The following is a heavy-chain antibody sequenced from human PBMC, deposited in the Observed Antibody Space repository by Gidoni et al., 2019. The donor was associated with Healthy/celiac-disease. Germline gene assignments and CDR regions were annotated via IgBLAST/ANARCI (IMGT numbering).Heavy chain of an antibody. CDR1: GFTFSSYG. CDR2: ISYDGSNK. D-gene: IGHD3-3*01. Sequence: QVQLVESGGGVVQPGRSLRLSCAASGFTFSSYGMHWVRQAPGKGLEWVAVISYDGSNKYYADSVKGRFTISRDNSKNTLYLQMNSLRAEDTAVYYCAKMALEWLSHHDYWGQGTLVTVSS. V-gene: IGHV3-30*18. J-gene: IGHJ4*02. CDR3: AKMALEWLSHHDY.